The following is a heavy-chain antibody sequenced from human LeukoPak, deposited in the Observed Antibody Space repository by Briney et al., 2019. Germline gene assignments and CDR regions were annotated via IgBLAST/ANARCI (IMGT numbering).Heavy chain of an antibody. Sequence: GGSLRLSCAASGFTFSDHPMTWVRQAPGKGLQWVSYIDGSGTTIYYAESVRGRFTISRDNAKNSLYLQMNSLRAEDTALYYCARDMTITGADDYWGQGTRVTVSS. CDR1: GFTFSDHP. D-gene: IGHD6-13*01. V-gene: IGHV3-48*03. CDR2: IDGSGTTI. CDR3: ARDMTITGADDY. J-gene: IGHJ4*02.